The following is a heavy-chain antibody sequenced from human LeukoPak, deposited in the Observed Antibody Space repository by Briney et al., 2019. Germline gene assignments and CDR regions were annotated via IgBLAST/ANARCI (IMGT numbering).Heavy chain of an antibody. Sequence: PGGSLRLSCEASGFIFSGYWMGWVRQAPGKGLEWVANINQDGSEKYCVDSVKGRFTISRDSAKNSLYLQMSSLRAEDTALYYCATMRGHYFDYWGQGTLVTVSS. CDR2: INQDGSEK. J-gene: IGHJ4*02. CDR1: GFIFSGYW. D-gene: IGHD2-2*01. CDR3: ATMRGHYFDY. V-gene: IGHV3-7*01.